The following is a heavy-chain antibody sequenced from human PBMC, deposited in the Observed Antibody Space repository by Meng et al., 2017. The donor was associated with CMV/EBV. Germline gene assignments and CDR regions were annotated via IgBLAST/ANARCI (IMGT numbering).Heavy chain of an antibody. CDR3: AREATEHIVVVIAILTYGMDV. V-gene: IGHV3-23*03. CDR2: IYSGGSST. J-gene: IGHJ6*02. D-gene: IGHD2-21*01. Sequence: GESLKISCAASGSTFSSYAMSWVRQAPGKGLEWVSVIYSGGSSTYYADSVKGRFTISRDNSKTTLYLQMNSLRAEDTAVYYRAREATEHIVVVIAILTYGMDVWGQGTTVTVSS. CDR1: GSTFSSYA.